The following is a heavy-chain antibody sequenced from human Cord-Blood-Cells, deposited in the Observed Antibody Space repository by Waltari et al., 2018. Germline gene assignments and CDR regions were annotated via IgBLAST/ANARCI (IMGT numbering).Heavy chain of an antibody. V-gene: IGHV3-9*03. D-gene: IGHD6-19*01. CDR1: GFTFDDYA. J-gene: IGHJ3*02. CDR3: AKGSSGSPHDAFDI. CDR2: ISCNSGSI. Sequence: EVQLVESGGGLVQPGRSLRLSCAASGFTFDDYAMHWVRQAPGKGLEGVSGISCNSGSIGYADSVKGRFTISRDNAKNSLYLQMNSLRAEDMALYYCAKGSSGSPHDAFDIWGQGTMVTVSS.